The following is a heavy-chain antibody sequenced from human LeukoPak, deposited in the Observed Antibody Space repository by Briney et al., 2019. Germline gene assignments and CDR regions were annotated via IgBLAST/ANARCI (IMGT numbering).Heavy chain of an antibody. D-gene: IGHD1-26*01. J-gene: IGHJ4*02. Sequence: GGSLRLSCAASAFLFSTYGMHWVRQAPGKGLEWVAAIWYDGNNKYYADSVKGRFTISRDNSKSTLFLQMSGLRAEDTALYYCASDHGAYWGQGTLVTVSS. CDR3: ASDHGAY. CDR2: IWYDGNNK. V-gene: IGHV3-33*01. CDR1: AFLFSTYG.